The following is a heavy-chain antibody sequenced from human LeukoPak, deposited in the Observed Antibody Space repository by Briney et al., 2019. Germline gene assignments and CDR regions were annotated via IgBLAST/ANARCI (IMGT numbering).Heavy chain of an antibody. V-gene: IGHV3-11*01. J-gene: IGHJ4*02. Sequence: PGGSLRLSCAASGFTFSDYYMSWIRQAPGKGLEWISYISDSSGTIYYGDSVKGRFTISRDKAKNSLYLQMNSLRAEDTAVYYCARRQLTSRPVDYWGQGTLVTVSS. D-gene: IGHD1-1*01. CDR1: GFTFSDYY. CDR2: ISDSSGTI. CDR3: ARRQLTSRPVDY.